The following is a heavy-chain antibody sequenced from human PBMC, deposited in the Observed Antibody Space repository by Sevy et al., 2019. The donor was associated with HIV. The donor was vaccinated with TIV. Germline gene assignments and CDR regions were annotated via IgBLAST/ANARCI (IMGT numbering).Heavy chain of an antibody. Sequence: GGSLRLSCAASGFTFSISAMTWVRQAPGKGLEWVSVISGSGNSAYYADSVKGRFTISRDNSKNTLYLQMNSLRAEDTAVYYCAKDGVGYYYDSSGYYLNAEYFQHWGQGTLVTVSS. J-gene: IGHJ1*01. CDR2: ISGSGNSA. CDR1: GFTFSISA. CDR3: AKDGVGYYYDSSGYYLNAEYFQH. D-gene: IGHD3-22*01. V-gene: IGHV3-23*01.